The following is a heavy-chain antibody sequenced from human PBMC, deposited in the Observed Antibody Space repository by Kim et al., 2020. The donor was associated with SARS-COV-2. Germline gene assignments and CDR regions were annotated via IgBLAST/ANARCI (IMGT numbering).Heavy chain of an antibody. CDR2: INHSGST. J-gene: IGHJ6*02. V-gene: IGHV4-34*01. CDR1: GGSFSGYY. CDR3: ARATTSPYSSSWWPGGMDV. Sequence: SETLSLTCAVYGGSFSGYYWSWIRQPPGKGLEWIGEINHSGSTNYNPSLKSRVTISVDTSKNQFSLKLSSVTAADTAVYYCARATTSPYSSSWWPGGMDVWGQGTTVTVSS. D-gene: IGHD6-13*01.